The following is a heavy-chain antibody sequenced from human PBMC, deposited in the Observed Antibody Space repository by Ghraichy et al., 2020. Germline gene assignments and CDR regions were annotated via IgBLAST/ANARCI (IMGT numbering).Heavy chain of an antibody. V-gene: IGHV1-24*01. Sequence: ASVKVSCKVSGYTLTELSMHWVRQAPGKGLEWMGGFDPEDGETIYAQKFQGRVTMTEDTSTDTAYMELSSLRSEDTAVYYCATGAYSGSYYHFDAFDIWGQGTMVTVSS. CDR2: FDPEDGET. CDR3: ATGAYSGSYYHFDAFDI. CDR1: GYTLTELS. D-gene: IGHD1-26*01. J-gene: IGHJ3*02.